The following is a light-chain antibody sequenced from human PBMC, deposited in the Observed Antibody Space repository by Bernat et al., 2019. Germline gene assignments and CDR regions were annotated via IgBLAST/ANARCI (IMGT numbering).Light chain of an antibody. CDR1: QSVSSY. CDR2: TAS. CDR3: QQSYSTLLS. V-gene: IGKV1-39*01. J-gene: IGKJ4*02. Sequence: DIQMTQSPSSLSASVGDKVTITCRASQSVSSYLNWYQQKPGKAPKLLIFTASSLQGGVPSMFSGSGSGTDFTLTISSLQPEDFATYYCQQSYSTLLSFGGGTKVEIK.